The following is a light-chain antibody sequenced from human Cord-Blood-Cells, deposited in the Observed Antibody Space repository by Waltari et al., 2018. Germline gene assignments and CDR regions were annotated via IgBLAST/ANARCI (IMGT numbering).Light chain of an antibody. V-gene: IGKV1-5*01. CDR1: QSISSW. Sequence: DIQMTQSPSTLSASVGERVTITCRASQSISSWLAWYQQKPGKAPKLLIYDASSLESGVPSRFSGSGSGTEFTLTISSLQPDDFATYYCQQYNSYSGTFGQGTKVEIK. CDR2: DAS. CDR3: QQYNSYSGT. J-gene: IGKJ1*01.